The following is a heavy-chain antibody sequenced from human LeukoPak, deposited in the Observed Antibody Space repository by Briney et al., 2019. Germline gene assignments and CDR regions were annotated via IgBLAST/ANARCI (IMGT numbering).Heavy chain of an antibody. V-gene: IGHV3-74*01. Sequence: GGSLRLSCAASGFTFSSYSMNWVRQAPGKGLEWVSRINNDGSDTIYADSVKGRFTISRDNAKNTLYLQMNSLRAEDTAVYYCARDRPHNWFDPWGQGTLVTVSS. J-gene: IGHJ5*02. CDR1: GFTFSSYS. CDR2: INNDGSDT. CDR3: ARDRPHNWFDP. D-gene: IGHD6-6*01.